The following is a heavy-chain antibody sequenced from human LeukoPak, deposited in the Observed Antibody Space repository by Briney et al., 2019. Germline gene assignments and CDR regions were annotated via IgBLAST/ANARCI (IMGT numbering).Heavy chain of an antibody. CDR3: ARGHYDVLAASYKWTPDY. D-gene: IGHD3-9*01. CDR1: GFTFNTFN. CDR2: ITSGGDYI. J-gene: IGHJ4*02. V-gene: IGHV3-21*01. Sequence: PGGSQRLSCAASGFTFNTFNVNWVRQAPGKGLEWVSSITSGGDYIYYADSVKGRFTTSRDNARNSLSLQLNSLRVEDTAVYYCARGHYDVLAASYKWTPDYWGQGTLVTVSS.